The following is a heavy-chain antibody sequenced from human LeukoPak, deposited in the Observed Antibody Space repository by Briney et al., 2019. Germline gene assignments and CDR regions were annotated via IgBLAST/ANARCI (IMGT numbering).Heavy chain of an antibody. Sequence: ASVKVSCKASGYTFTSYGISWVRQAPGQGLEWMGWISAYNGNTNYAQKLQGRVTMTTDTSTGTAYMELRSLRSDDTAVYYCARDEEQQLVSEYFQHWGQGTLVTVSS. J-gene: IGHJ1*01. CDR2: ISAYNGNT. CDR1: GYTFTSYG. V-gene: IGHV1-18*01. CDR3: ARDEEQQLVSEYFQH. D-gene: IGHD6-13*01.